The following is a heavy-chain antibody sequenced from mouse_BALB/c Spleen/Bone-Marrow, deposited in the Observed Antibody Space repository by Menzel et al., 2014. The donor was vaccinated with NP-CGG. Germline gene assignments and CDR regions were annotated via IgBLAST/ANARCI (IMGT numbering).Heavy chain of an antibody. D-gene: IGHD4-1*02. CDR3: ARDHGQLGRAWFAY. J-gene: IGHJ3*01. CDR2: ISNLAYSI. CDR1: GFTFSDYR. V-gene: IGHV5-15*02. Sequence: EVQLQESGGGLVQPGGSRKLSCAASGFTFSDYRMAWVRQAPGKGPEWVAFISNLAYSIHYADTVTGRFTISRENAKNTLYLEMSSLRSEDTAMYYCARDHGQLGRAWFAYWGQGTLVTVSA.